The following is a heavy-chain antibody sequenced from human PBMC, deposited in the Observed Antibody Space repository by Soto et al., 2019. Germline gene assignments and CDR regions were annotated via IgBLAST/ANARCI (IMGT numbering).Heavy chain of an antibody. CDR2: ISADTGNT. D-gene: IGHD2-2*02. V-gene: IGHV1-18*01. CDR1: GYTFTNYG. CDR3: AREGTIRTDAFDL. Sequence: GASVKVSCKASGYTFTNYGISCVRQAPGQGLEWMGWISADTGNTNYAQKLQDRVTLTTDTSTTTAFMELRSLTSDDTALYFCAREGTIRTDAFDLWGQGTMVTVS. J-gene: IGHJ3*01.